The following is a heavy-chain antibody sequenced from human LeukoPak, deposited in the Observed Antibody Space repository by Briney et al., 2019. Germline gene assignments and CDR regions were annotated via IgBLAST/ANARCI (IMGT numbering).Heavy chain of an antibody. CDR3: ATIAVAGRWIDY. D-gene: IGHD6-19*01. CDR2: IYHSGST. CDR1: GYSISSGYY. V-gene: IGHV4-38-2*02. Sequence: ASETLSLTCTVSGYSISSGYYSGWIRQPPGKGLEWIGSIYHSGSTYYNPSLKSRVTISVDTSKNQFSLKLSSVTAADTAVYYCATIAVAGRWIDYWGQGTLVTVSS. J-gene: IGHJ4*02.